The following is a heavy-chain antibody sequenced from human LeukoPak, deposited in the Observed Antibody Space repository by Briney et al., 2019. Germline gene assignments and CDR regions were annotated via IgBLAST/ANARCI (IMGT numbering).Heavy chain of an antibody. V-gene: IGHV4-34*01. CDR2: INHSGST. J-gene: IGHJ6*02. Sequence: SETLSLTCAVYGGSFSGYYWSWIRQPPGKGLEWIGEINHSGSTNYNPSLKSRVTISVDTSKNQFSLKLSSVTAADTAVYYCARDLTIFGVVMTYYGMGVWGQGTTVTVSS. CDR3: ARDLTIFGVVMTYYGMGV. D-gene: IGHD3-3*01. CDR1: GGSFSGYY.